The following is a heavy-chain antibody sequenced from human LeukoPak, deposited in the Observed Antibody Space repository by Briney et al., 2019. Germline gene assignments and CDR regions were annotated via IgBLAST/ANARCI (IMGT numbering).Heavy chain of an antibody. D-gene: IGHD3-22*01. Sequence: PGGSLRLSCAASGFTFDDYAMHWVRQAPGKGLEWVSGISWNSGSIGYADSVKGRFTISRGNAKNSLCLQMNSLRAEDTALYYCAKEQYYDSSGPIGGGAFDIWGQGTMVTVSS. CDR3: AKEQYYDSSGPIGGGAFDI. CDR1: GFTFDDYA. J-gene: IGHJ3*02. CDR2: ISWNSGSI. V-gene: IGHV3-9*01.